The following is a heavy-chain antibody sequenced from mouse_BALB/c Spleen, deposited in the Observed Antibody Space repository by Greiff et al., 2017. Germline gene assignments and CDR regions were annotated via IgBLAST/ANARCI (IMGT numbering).Heavy chain of an antibody. V-gene: IGHV1S81*02. CDR3: TRSGNDYDGGNFDY. Sequence: VQLQQSGAELVKPGASVKLSCKASGYTFTSYYMYWVKQRPGQGLEWIGEINPSNGGTNFNEKFKSKATLTVDKSSSTAYMQLSSLTSEDSAVYYCTRSGNDYDGGNFDYWGQGTTLTVSS. CDR1: GYTFTSYY. CDR2: INPSNGGT. J-gene: IGHJ2*01. D-gene: IGHD2-4*01.